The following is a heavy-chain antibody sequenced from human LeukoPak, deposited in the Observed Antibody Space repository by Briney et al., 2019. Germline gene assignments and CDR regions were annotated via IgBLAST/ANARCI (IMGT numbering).Heavy chain of an antibody. Sequence: SASGGGTFYAGSVEGRFIISRDNSKNTLSLQMSSLRAEDTAIYYCAKDKYHHSSGTFDYWGQGTLVTVSS. J-gene: IGHJ4*02. D-gene: IGHD1-26*01. CDR2: SASGGGT. V-gene: IGHV3-23*01. CDR3: AKDKYHHSSGTFDY.